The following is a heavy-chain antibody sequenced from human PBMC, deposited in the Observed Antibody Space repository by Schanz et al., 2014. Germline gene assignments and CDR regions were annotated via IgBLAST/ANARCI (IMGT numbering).Heavy chain of an antibody. CDR3: ARQKSCVYAVVV. V-gene: IGHV3-11*01. CDR1: GFTFSDYY. CDR2: ISSVGISK. J-gene: IGHJ6*02. Sequence: QVQLVESGGGLGKPGGSLRLSCAASGFTFSDYYMSWVRQAPGKGLEWLSYISSVGISKYYAGPVKGRFTISRDSAKNSLYLQKNSLRAEDTVVYYGARQKSCVYAVVVGVQGTTVTVSS.